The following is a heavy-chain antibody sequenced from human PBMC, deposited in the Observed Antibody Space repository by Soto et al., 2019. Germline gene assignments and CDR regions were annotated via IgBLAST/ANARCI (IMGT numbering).Heavy chain of an antibody. CDR3: ARGWGYDSSGYYSDY. V-gene: IGHV4-34*01. Sequence: SETLSLTCAVYGGSFSGYYWSWIRQPPGKGLEWIGEINHSGSTNYNPSLKSRVTISVDTSKNQFSLKLSSVTAADTAVYYCARGWGYDSSGYYSDYWGQGTLVTVS. CDR1: GGSFSGYY. CDR2: INHSGST. D-gene: IGHD3-22*01. J-gene: IGHJ4*02.